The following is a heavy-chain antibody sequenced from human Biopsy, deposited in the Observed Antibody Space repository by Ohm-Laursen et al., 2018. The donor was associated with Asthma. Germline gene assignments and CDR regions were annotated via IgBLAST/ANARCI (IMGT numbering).Heavy chain of an antibody. Sequence: TQTLTLTCTFSGFSLTTTGMSVSWIRQPPGKALEWLALIDWDDDKYYSASLKTRLTISKGSSKNQVVLTMTNVDPVDTATYFCARIPEVGTNSFDIWGQGTMVTVSS. CDR3: ARIPEVGTNSFDI. D-gene: IGHD1-14*01. CDR1: GFSLTTTGMS. V-gene: IGHV2-70*01. J-gene: IGHJ3*02. CDR2: IDWDDDK.